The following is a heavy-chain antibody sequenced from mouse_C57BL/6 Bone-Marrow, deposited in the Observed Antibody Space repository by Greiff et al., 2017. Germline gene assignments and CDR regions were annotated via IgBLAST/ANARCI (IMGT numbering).Heavy chain of an antibody. CDR1: GYTFTSSW. Sequence: QVQLQQPGAELVKPGASVNLSCEASGYTFTSSWMHWVQQRPGRGLEWIGCIDPHSSGTKYNEKFTSQDTVSVDKPSGKDYMQLSSLTSEDDAVYYCARRRGCYSLAMDYWGQGTTVTVSS. J-gene: IGHJ4*01. CDR3: ARRRGCYSLAMDY. CDR2: IDPHSSGT. D-gene: IGHD2-12*01. V-gene: IGHV1-72*01.